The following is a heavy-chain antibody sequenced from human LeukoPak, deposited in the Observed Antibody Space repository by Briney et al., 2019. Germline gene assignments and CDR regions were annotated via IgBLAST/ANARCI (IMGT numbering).Heavy chain of an antibody. CDR3: ARATMIVTKGAFDI. CDR2: IYSGGST. CDR1: GLTVSSNY. V-gene: IGHV3-53*01. Sequence: PGGSLRLSCAASGLTVSSNYMSWVRQAPGKGLEGVSVIYSGGSTYYADSVKGRFTISRDNSKNTLYLQMNSLRAEDTAVYYCARATMIVTKGAFDIWGQGTMVTVSS. D-gene: IGHD3-22*01. J-gene: IGHJ3*02.